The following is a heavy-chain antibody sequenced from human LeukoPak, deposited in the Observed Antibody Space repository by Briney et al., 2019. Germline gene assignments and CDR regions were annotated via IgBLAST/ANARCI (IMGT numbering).Heavy chain of an antibody. CDR1: GGSISSYY. CDR2: IYTSGST. J-gene: IGHJ3*02. Sequence: PSETPFLTCTVSGGSISSYYWSWIRQPAGKGLEWIGRIYTSGSTNYNPSLKSRVTMSVDTSKNQFSLKLSSVTAADTAVYYCARADYYYDSSGYLDAFDIWGQGTMDTVSS. CDR3: ARADYYYDSSGYLDAFDI. V-gene: IGHV4-4*07. D-gene: IGHD3-22*01.